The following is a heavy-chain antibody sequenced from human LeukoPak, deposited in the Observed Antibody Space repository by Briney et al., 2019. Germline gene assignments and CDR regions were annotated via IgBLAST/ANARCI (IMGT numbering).Heavy chain of an antibody. V-gene: IGHV3-48*03. Sequence: PGGSLRLSCAASGFTFSTYEMNWVRQAPGKGLEWVSYISTSGGTIYYADSVKGRFTISRDNAKNSLYLQMNSLRTEDTAIYYCARKSSGWYGYFDLWGRGTLVPVSS. D-gene: IGHD6-19*01. J-gene: IGHJ2*01. CDR2: ISTSGGTI. CDR3: ARKSSGWYGYFDL. CDR1: GFTFSTYE.